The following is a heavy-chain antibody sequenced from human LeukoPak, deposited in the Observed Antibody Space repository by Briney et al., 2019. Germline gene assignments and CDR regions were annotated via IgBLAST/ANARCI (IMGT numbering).Heavy chain of an antibody. D-gene: IGHD2-2*02. CDR1: GGTFSSYG. Sequence: GASVKVSCKASGGTFSSYGISWVRQAPGQGLEWMGWISAYNGNTNYAQKLQGRVTMTTDTSTSTAYMELRSLRSDDTAVYYCARVGPAAISRSGWFDPWGQGTLVTVSS. V-gene: IGHV1-18*01. CDR2: ISAYNGNT. J-gene: IGHJ5*02. CDR3: ARVGPAAISRSGWFDP.